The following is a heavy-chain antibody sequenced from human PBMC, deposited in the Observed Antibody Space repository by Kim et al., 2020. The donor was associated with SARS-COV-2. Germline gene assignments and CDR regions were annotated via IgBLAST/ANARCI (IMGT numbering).Heavy chain of an antibody. J-gene: IGHJ4*01. CDR3: VREGRGVGLVRAFDY. Sequence: GGSLRLSCAASGFSLSSYWMSWVRQAPGKGLEWVANIKQDGSDKYYVDSVKGRFTMSRDNTKNSLDLQMNGLRVEDTAVYYCVREGRGVGLVRAFDYWG. D-gene: IGHD3-3*01. CDR2: IKQDGSDK. V-gene: IGHV3-7*01. CDR1: GFSLSSYW.